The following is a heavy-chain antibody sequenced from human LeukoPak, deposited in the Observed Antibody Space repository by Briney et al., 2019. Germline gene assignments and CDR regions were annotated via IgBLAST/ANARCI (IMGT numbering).Heavy chain of an antibody. V-gene: IGHV4-34*01. CDR2: INHSGST. J-gene: IGHJ3*02. CDR3: ARDGVGATNAFDI. Sequence: KPSETLSLTCGVYGVASSGNYWSWIRQSPGRGLEWIGEINHSGSTNYNPSLKSRVIISIDTSKNQFSLKLSSVTAADTAVYYCARDGVGATNAFDIWGQGTMVTVSS. D-gene: IGHD1-26*01. CDR1: GVASSGNY.